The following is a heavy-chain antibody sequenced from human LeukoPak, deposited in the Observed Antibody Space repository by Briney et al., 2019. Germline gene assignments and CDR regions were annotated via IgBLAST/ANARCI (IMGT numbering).Heavy chain of an antibody. J-gene: IGHJ5*02. Sequence: GGSLRLSCAASGFTFDDYAMHWVRQAPGKGLEWVSGISWNSGSIGYADSVKGRFTISRDNAKNSLYLQMNSLRAEDTALYYCAGTPMTFGELFDPWFDPWGQGTLVTVSS. V-gene: IGHV3-9*01. CDR2: ISWNSGSI. CDR1: GFTFDDYA. CDR3: AGTPMTFGELFDPWFDP. D-gene: IGHD3-10*01.